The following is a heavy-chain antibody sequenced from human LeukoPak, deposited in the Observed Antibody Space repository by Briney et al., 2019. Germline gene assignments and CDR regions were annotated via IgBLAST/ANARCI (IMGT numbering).Heavy chain of an antibody. CDR2: IYHSGST. CDR1: GYSISSGYY. J-gene: IGHJ5*02. CDR3: ARVGVYYDSSGYYYVPGNWFDP. Sequence: SETLSLTCTVSGYSISSGYYWGWMRQPPGKGLEWIGSIYHSGSTYYNPSLKSRVTISVDTSKNQFSLKLSSVTAADTAVYYCARVGVYYDSSGYYYVPGNWFDPWGQGTLVTVSS. V-gene: IGHV4-38-2*02. D-gene: IGHD3-22*01.